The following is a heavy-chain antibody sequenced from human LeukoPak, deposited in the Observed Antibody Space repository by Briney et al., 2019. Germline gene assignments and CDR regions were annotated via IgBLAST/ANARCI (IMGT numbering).Heavy chain of an antibody. Sequence: SETLSLTCTVSGGSISSYYWSWIRQPPGKGLEWIGYIYYSGSTYYNPSLKSRVTISVDTSKNQFSLKLSSVTAADTAVYYCAMYSSGWQIFDYWGQGTLVTVSS. V-gene: IGHV4-59*04. J-gene: IGHJ4*02. D-gene: IGHD6-19*01. CDR3: AMYSSGWQIFDY. CDR2: IYYSGST. CDR1: GGSISSYY.